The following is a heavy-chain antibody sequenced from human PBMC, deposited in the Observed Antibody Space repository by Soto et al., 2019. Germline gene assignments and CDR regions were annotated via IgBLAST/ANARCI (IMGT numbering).Heavy chain of an antibody. CDR1: GFNFSDYY. Sequence: QVQLVESGGGLVKPGGSLRLSCAASGFNFSDYYMSWIRQAPGKGLEWISYISSSGNNIYYADSVKGRFTISRDNAKNSMFLQMDSLRADYTAVYYCAREGDFWSGSPLDCWGQGALFTVSS. J-gene: IGHJ4*01. D-gene: IGHD3-3*01. CDR2: ISSSGNNI. CDR3: AREGDFWSGSPLDC. V-gene: IGHV3-11*01.